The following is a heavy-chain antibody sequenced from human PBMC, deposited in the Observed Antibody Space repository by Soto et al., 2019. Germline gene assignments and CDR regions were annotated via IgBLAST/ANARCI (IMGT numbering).Heavy chain of an antibody. CDR1: GFTFSSYA. D-gene: IGHD5-18*01. CDR2: ISGSGGST. V-gene: IGHV3-23*01. CDR3: AKTWGTAMPTGWFDP. Sequence: GESLKISCAASGFTFSSYAMSWVRQAPGKGLEWVSAISGSGGSTYYADSVKGRFTISRDNSKNTLYLQMNSLRAEDTAVYYCAKTWGTAMPTGWFDPWGQGTLVTVSS. J-gene: IGHJ5*02.